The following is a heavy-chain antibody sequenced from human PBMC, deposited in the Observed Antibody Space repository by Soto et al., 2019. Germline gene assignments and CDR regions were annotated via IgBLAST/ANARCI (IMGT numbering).Heavy chain of an antibody. D-gene: IGHD3-9*01. J-gene: IGHJ5*02. CDR2: TFWEDDK. CDR1: VFSPATGGAA. V-gene: IGHV2-5*02. CDR3: GHRATHTVFDLVINNCIWFDP. Sequence: QITLKESGPTLVKPTVTLPQTCIFSVFSPATGGAAVGWIRQPQGMALVWLALTFWEDDKRYSPSLKNRLARTKDTSRNQVVLTLADVDTADTSLNVCGHRATHTVFDLVINNCIWFDPWGRGTLVTVSS.